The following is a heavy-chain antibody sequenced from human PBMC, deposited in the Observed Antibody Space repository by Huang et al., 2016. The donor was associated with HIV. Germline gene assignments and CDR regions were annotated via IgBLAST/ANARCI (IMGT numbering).Heavy chain of an antibody. J-gene: IGHJ6*03. V-gene: IGHV4-34*01. Sequence: QVQLQQWGAGLLRPSETLTLTCAVYGGSFSGYYGTWIRQPPGKGLEWIGEINHSESTNYNPSLKSLVTISVDTSRNQCSLTLTSVTAADTAVYYCARGQGGYYYYYMDVWGKGTTVTASS. CDR3: ARGQGGYYYYYMDV. CDR1: GGSFSGYY. CDR2: INHSEST.